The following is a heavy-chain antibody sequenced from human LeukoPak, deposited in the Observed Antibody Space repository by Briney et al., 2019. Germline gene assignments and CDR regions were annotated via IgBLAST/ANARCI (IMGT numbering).Heavy chain of an antibody. CDR2: IRSKADNDAT. CDR3: TIGVY. V-gene: IGHV3-73*01. CDR1: GFILSCSV. Sequence: PGGSLKLSWAASGFILSCSVLHWVRQASGRGLEWVGCIRSKADNDATAYGVSVKGRFTISRDDSRNTAYLQMNSLKTEDTAMYYCTIGVYWGQGTLVTVSS. J-gene: IGHJ4*02.